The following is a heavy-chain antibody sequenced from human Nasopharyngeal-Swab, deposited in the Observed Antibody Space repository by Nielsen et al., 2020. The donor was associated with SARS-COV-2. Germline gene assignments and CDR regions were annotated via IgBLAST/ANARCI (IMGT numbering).Heavy chain of an antibody. V-gene: IGHV3-30-3*01. Sequence: GESLKISCAASGITFSRYAMHWVRQAPGKGLEWVAVISYDGSNKYYADSVKGRFTISRHNSKHTLYLQMNSLRAEYTAVYYCVKDPLSCSGGSCYSVFTDYYYYYGMDVWGQGTTVTVSS. CDR3: VKDPLSCSGGSCYSVFTDYYYYYGMDV. CDR2: ISYDGSNK. J-gene: IGHJ6*02. CDR1: GITFSRYA. D-gene: IGHD2-15*01.